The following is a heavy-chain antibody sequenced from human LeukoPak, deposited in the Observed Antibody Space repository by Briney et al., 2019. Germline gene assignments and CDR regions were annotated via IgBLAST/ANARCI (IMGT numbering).Heavy chain of an antibody. V-gene: IGHV1-46*01. Sequence: ASVKVSCKASGYTFTSYSIHWVRQAPGQGLEWMGMINPTGGDTTYAQKFQGRVTVTRDTSTTTVYMELSSLRSEDTAVYYCAREYRFDWLYKTFAPWGQGTLVTVSS. D-gene: IGHD3-9*01. CDR2: INPTGGDT. CDR1: GYTFTSYS. J-gene: IGHJ5*02. CDR3: AREYRFDWLYKTFAP.